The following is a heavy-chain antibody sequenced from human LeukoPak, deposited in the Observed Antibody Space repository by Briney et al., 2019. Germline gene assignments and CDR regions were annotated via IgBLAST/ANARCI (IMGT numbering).Heavy chain of an antibody. CDR2: IYYSGST. CDR3: ASSGSSGRIYY. Sequence: SETLSLTCTVSGGSISTYYWSWIRQPPGKGLEWIGYIYYSGSTNYNPSLKSRVTISVDTSKKQFSLKLSSVTAADTVGYYCASSGSSGRIYYWGQGTLVTVSS. CDR1: GGSISTYY. D-gene: IGHD3-10*01. V-gene: IGHV4-59*12. J-gene: IGHJ4*02.